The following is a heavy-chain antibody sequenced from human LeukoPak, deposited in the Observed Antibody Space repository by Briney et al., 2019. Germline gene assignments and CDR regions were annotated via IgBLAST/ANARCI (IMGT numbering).Heavy chain of an antibody. CDR3: ASVSVWELATHPGGSFDY. D-gene: IGHD1-26*01. CDR2: IYHTGTT. J-gene: IGHJ4*02. Sequence: SQTLSLTCTVSGDLISRIEYYWGWVRQSPVRGLEWLGHIYHTGTTLYSPHLNNRLTLSVDSSKNQFSLTLKSVTAADTAVYYCASVSVWELATHPGGSFDYWGRGILVTVSS. CDR1: GDLISRIEYY. V-gene: IGHV4-30-4*01.